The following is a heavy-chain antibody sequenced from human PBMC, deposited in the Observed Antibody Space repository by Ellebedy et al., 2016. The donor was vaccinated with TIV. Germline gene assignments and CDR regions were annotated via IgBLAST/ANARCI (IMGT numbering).Heavy chain of an antibody. CDR3: ARDLKFHGSGSYDS. CDR2: ANYDGVT. CDR1: GESFSGYF. V-gene: IGHV4-34*01. J-gene: IGHJ5*01. D-gene: IGHD3-10*01. Sequence: SETLSLXCAVSGESFSGYFWTWLRRSPGKSLEWIGAANYDGVTNYNQSLKSRVTVSLDIVRKRVSLQLRSVTAADTAVYYCARDLKFHGSGSYDSWGQGTLVAVSS.